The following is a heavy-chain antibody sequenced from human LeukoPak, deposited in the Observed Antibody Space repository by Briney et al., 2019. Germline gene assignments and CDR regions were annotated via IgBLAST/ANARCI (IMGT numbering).Heavy chain of an antibody. CDR3: AKGPWSRATGPFDY. CDR1: GTTFSSYG. J-gene: IGHJ4*02. D-gene: IGHD1-26*01. CDR2: IWYDGSNK. Sequence: GGSLRLSCAASGTTFSSYGMHWVRQAPGKGLEWVAVIWYDGSNKYYADSVKGRFTISRDNSKNTLYLQMNSLRAEDTAVYYCAKGPWSRATGPFDYWGQGTLVTVSS. V-gene: IGHV3-33*06.